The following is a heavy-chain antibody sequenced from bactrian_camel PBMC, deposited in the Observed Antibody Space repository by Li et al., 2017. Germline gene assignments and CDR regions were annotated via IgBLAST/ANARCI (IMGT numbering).Heavy chain of an antibody. Sequence: QLVESGGGLVQPGGSLRLSCAASGFYFSEYYMYWVRQAGGKGLEWVSAIGSGGGGGTTYYADSVKGRFTISRDNTKNTLYLQLNSLKPEDTAVYYCVSGGNLYLAFDYWGQGTQVTVS. J-gene: IGHJ6*01. V-gene: IGHV3S1*01. D-gene: IGHD2*01. CDR3: VSGGNLYLAFDY. CDR2: IGSGGGGGTT. CDR1: GFYFSEYY.